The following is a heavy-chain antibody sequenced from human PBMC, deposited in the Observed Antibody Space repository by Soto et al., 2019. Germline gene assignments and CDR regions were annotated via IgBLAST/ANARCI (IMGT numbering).Heavy chain of an antibody. V-gene: IGHV4-59*01. CDR2: IYYTGST. J-gene: IGHJ1*01. CDR3: AKVVSGGCLEY. CDR1: VVSINNYY. D-gene: IGHD2-15*01. Sequence: SETLSLTCTFSVVSINNYYWTWIRHPPGKRLEWIGAIYYTGSTTYNPSLRSRVTFSVDTSKHQFSLSLTSVTAADTAVYFCAKVVSGGCLEY.